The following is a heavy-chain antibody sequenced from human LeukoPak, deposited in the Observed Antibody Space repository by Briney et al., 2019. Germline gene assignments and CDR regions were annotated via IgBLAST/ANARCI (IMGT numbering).Heavy chain of an antibody. D-gene: IGHD2-2*02. CDR1: GFTFSTFV. J-gene: IGHJ4*02. CDR2: INSSGGTT. V-gene: IGHV3-23*01. CDR3: ARLWGYCSSTSCYK. Sequence: PGGSLRLSCAASGFTFSTFVMSWVRQAPGKGLEWVSIINSSGGTTYYADSVKGRFTISRDNSKNTLYLQMNSLRAEDTAVYYCARLWGYCSSTSCYKWGRGTLVTVSS.